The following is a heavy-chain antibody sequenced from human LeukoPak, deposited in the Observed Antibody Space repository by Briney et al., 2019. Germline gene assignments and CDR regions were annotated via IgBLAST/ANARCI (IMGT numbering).Heavy chain of an antibody. J-gene: IGHJ4*02. CDR3: ARDYDDSFDY. CDR2: IYNSGST. V-gene: IGHV4-61*02. D-gene: IGHD5-12*01. Sequence: PSQTLSLTCTVSGDSISSGGFYWGWIRQPAGKGLEWIGRIYNSGSTNYNPPLRSRVTISVDTSKNQFSLKLNSVTAADTAVYYCARDYDDSFDYWGQGTLVTVSS. CDR1: GDSISSGGFY.